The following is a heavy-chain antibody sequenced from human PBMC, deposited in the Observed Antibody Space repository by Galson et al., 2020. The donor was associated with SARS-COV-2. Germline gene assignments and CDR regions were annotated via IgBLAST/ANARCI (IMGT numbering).Heavy chain of an antibody. V-gene: IGHV4-59*01. CDR2: IYYSGST. D-gene: IGHD3-22*01. CDR1: GGSISSYY. CDR3: ARGLGWYYDSSGYTDYYYYYMDV. J-gene: IGHJ6*03. Sequence: SETLSLTCTVSGGSISSYYWSWIRQPPGKGLEWIGYIYYSGSTNYNPSLKSRVTISVDTSKNQFSLKLSSVTAADTAVYYCARGLGWYYDSSGYTDYYYYYMDVWGKGTTVTVSS.